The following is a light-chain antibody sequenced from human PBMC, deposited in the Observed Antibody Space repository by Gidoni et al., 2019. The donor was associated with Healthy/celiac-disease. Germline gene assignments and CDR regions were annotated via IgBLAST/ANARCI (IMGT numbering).Light chain of an antibody. CDR2: AAS. Sequence: DTQMTQPPSPLSASVGDRVTSTCRASQSISSYFNWYQQKPGKAPTLLIDAASSLQSGVPSRFSGNGSGTDFTLTISSLQPKDFATYYCQQGYSTPPLTFSGETKVEI. CDR3: QQGYSTPPLT. J-gene: IGKJ4*01. V-gene: IGKV1-39*01. CDR1: QSISSY.